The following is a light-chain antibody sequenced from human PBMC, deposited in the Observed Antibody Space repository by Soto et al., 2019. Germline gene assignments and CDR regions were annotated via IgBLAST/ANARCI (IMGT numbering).Light chain of an antibody. J-gene: IGLJ1*01. Sequence: QSALAQPASVSGSPGQSITISCSGTSGDVGGHNYVSWYQQYPGKAPKLMLYEVSKRPSGVSNRFSGSKSGKTASLTISGLQAEDEADYYCSSYRATSTPYVFGTGTKVTVL. CDR3: SSYRATSTPYV. CDR2: EVS. CDR1: SGDVGGHNY. V-gene: IGLV2-14*01.